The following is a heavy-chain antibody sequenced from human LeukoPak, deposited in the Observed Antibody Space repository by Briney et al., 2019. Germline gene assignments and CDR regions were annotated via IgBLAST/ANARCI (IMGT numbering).Heavy chain of an antibody. D-gene: IGHD4-11*01. CDR1: GGSISSYY. J-gene: IGHJ3*02. CDR2: IYYSGST. CDR3: ARANSKVNAFDI. Sequence: SETLSLTCTVSGGSISSYYWSWIRQPPGKGLEWIGYIYYSGSTNYNPSLKSRVTISVDTSKNQFSLKLGSVTAADTAVYYCARANSKVNAFDIWGQGTMVTVSS. V-gene: IGHV4-59*01.